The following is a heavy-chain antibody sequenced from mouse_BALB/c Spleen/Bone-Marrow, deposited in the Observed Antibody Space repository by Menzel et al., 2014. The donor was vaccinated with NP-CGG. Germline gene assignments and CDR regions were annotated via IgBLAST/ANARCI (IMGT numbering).Heavy chain of an antibody. CDR3: AKVTTGFAY. D-gene: IGHD2-2*01. CDR1: GYAFSSYW. J-gene: IGHJ3*01. Sequence: VQLQQSGAELVRPGSSVKISCKASGYAFSSYWMTWVKQRPGQGLEWIGQIYPGDGETNYNGKFKGKATLTADKSSXTAYMQLSGLTSEDSAVYFCAKVTTGFAYWGQGTLVTVSA. V-gene: IGHV1-80*01. CDR2: IYPGDGET.